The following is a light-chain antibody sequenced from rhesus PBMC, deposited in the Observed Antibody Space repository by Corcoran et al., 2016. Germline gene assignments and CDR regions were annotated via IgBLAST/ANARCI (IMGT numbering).Light chain of an antibody. CDR2: AAY. J-gene: IGKJ1*01. Sequence: DIQMTQSPSSLSASVGESVTITCQASQGISSWLAWYQQKQGKARKLLIYAAYSFQRWVPSRFLDIGLWTDFTLTISCLQPEDFSTSYLQQHNSYPRTFGQGTKVEIK. V-gene: IGKV1-33*02. CDR1: QGISSW. CDR3: QQHNSYPRT.